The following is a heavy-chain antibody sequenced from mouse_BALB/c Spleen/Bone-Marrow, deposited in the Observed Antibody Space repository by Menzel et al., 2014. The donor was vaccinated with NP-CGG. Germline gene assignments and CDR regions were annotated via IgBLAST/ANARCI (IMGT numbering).Heavy chain of an antibody. V-gene: IGHV1-37*01. D-gene: IGHD1-1*01. Sequence: EVQLQQSGPELVKPGASVKISCEASGYSFTGYFMNWVKQSHGKSLEWIGRINPYNGDTFYNQKFKGKATLTVDKSSSTAHMELLSLTSEDSAVYYRGRVYYYGSSYFDYWGQGTTLTVSS. CDR2: INPYNGDT. J-gene: IGHJ2*01. CDR3: GRVYYYGSSYFDY. CDR1: GYSFTGYF.